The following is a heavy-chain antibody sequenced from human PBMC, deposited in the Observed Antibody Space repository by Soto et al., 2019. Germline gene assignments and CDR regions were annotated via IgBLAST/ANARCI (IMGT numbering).Heavy chain of an antibody. CDR3: ARVPHSWNDGGGFDY. J-gene: IGHJ4*02. CDR1: GYTFTSYG. V-gene: IGHV1-18*04. CDR2: ISAYNGNT. D-gene: IGHD1-1*01. Sequence: QVQLVQSGAEVKKPGASVKVSCKASGYTFTSYGISWVRQAPGQGLEWMGWISAYNGNTNYAHKFQGRVTMPTDTSTSTVYMELRSLRPDDTAVYYGARVPHSWNDGGGFDYWGQGTPVTVSS.